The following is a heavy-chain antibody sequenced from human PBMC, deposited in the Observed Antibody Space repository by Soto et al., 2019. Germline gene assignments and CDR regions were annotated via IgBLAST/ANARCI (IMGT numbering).Heavy chain of an antibody. D-gene: IGHD5-18*01. CDR2: SRNRGNNYVT. CDR1: GFTLSDHY. J-gene: IGHJ4*02. V-gene: IGHV3-72*01. CDR3: VTDVGYISGL. Sequence: GGSLRLFSEGSGFTLSDHYMDGVRQAPGKGLEWVARSRNRGNNYVTEYAASVKGRFTISRDDSKTSVHLEMNSLKTEDTARYHCVTDVGYISGLWGQGTLVTVSS.